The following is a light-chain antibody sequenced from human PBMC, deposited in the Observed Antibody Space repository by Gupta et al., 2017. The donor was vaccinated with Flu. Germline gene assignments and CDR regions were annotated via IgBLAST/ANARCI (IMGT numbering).Light chain of an antibody. CDR3: QQYGSSPGYT. Sequence: TLSLSPGETATLSCRASQSVSSSFLAWYQQKPGQAPRLLISGASTRAPGIPDRFSGGGSGTDYTLSVSRLEPEDFAVYYCQQYGSSPGYTFGQGTKLEIK. J-gene: IGKJ2*01. CDR2: GAS. V-gene: IGKV3-20*01. CDR1: QSVSSSF.